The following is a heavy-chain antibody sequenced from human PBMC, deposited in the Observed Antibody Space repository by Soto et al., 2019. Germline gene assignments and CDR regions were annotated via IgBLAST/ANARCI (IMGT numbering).Heavy chain of an antibody. V-gene: IGHV3-23*01. J-gene: IGHJ4*02. D-gene: IGHD4-17*01. CDR1: GFTFSSYA. CDR3: AKATVRLLAPAYFDD. CDR2: ISGSGGST. Sequence: PGGSLRLSCAASGFTFSSYAMSWVRQAPGKGLEWVSAISGSGGSTYYADSVKGRFTISRDNSKNTLYLQMNSLRAEDTAVYYCAKATVRLLAPAYFDDWGQGTLVTVSS.